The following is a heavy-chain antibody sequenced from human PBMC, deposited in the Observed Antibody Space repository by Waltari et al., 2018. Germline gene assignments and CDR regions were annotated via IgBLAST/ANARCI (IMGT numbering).Heavy chain of an antibody. CDR2: IRSKAYGGTT. D-gene: IGHD6-19*01. CDR1: GFTFGDYA. J-gene: IGHJ4*02. CDR3: TRDWEGIAVAGKILALDY. V-gene: IGHV3-49*04. Sequence: EVQLVESGGGLVQPGRSLRLSCTASGFTFGDYAMSWVRQAPGKGLEWVGFIRSKAYGGTTEYAASVKGRFTISRDDSKSIAYLQMNSLKTEDTAVYYCTRDWEGIAVAGKILALDYWGQGTLVTVSS.